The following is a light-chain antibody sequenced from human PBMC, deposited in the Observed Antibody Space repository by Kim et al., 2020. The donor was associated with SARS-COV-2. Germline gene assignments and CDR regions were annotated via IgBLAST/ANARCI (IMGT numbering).Light chain of an antibody. CDR3: QVWDSSSGHVV. J-gene: IGLJ2*01. CDR1: NIGNKV. V-gene: IGLV3-21*04. CDR2: YDS. Sequence: GNAARRTSEGNNIGNKVVHWHKQKLGRAPIVLIYYDSDRPSGVPERFSGSNSGNTATLTISRVEAGDEADYYCQVWDSSSGHVVFGGGTQLTVL.